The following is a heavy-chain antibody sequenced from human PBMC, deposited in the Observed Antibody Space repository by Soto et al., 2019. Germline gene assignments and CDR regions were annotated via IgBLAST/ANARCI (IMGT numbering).Heavy chain of an antibody. CDR2: IYYSGST. Sequence: SETLSLTCTVSGGSISSYYWSWIRQPPGKGLEWIGYIYYSGSTNYNPSLKSRVTISVDTSKNQFSLKLSSVTAADTAVYYCARLLPSQGYGMDVWGQGTTVTVSS. CDR3: ARLLPSQGYGMDV. D-gene: IGHD3-22*01. CDR1: GGSISSYY. J-gene: IGHJ6*02. V-gene: IGHV4-59*01.